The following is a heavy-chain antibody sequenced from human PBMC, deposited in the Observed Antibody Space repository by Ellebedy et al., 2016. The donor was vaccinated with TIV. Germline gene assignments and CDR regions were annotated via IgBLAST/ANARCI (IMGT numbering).Heavy chain of an antibody. D-gene: IGHD3-22*01. J-gene: IGHJ5*02. CDR2: INHSEST. CDR3: ARVNYYDSSGYYYFSSWFDP. CDR1: GGSFSGYY. V-gene: IGHV4-34*01. Sequence: MPSETLSLTCAVYGGSFSGYYWSWIRQPPGKGLEWIGEINHSESTNYNPSLKSRVTISVDTSKNQFSLKLSSVTAADTAVYYCARVNYYDSSGYYYFSSWFDPWGQGTLVTVSS.